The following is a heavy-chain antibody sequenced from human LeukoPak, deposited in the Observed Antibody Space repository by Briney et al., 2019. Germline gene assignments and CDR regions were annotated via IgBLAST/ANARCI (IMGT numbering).Heavy chain of an antibody. J-gene: IGHJ4*02. CDR3: AKGDNNILTGYYNSFDS. D-gene: IGHD3-9*01. V-gene: IGHV3-23*01. CDR1: GFTFNIYA. Sequence: PGGSLRLSCAASGFTFNIYAMTWIRQAPGKGLEWVSTISGSGISTYFADSVKGRFTISRDNSRNTLFLQMNSLRAEDTALFYCAKGDNNILTGYYNSFDSWGQGTLVTVSS. CDR2: ISGSGIST.